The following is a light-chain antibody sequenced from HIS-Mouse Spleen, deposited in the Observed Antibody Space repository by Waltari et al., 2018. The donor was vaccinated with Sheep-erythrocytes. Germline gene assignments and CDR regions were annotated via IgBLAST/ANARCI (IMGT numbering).Light chain of an antibody. V-gene: IGLV3-1*01. CDR1: KLGDKY. J-gene: IGLJ2*01. CDR3: QAWDSSTAWNVV. Sequence: SYELTQPPSVSVSPGQTASITCSGDKLGDKYACWYQQKPGQSPVLVIYQDSERASGIPERFSGSNSGNTATLTISGTQAMDEADYYCQAWDSSTAWNVVFGGGTKLTVI. CDR2: QDS.